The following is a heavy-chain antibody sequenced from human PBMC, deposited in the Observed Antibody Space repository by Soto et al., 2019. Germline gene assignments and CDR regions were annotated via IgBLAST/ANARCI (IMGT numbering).Heavy chain of an antibody. J-gene: IGHJ6*02. Sequence: XVSLRLSCAASGFRFNSSGMHGVRQAPGKGLEWVAVIIYDGSKREYADSVKGRFTVSRDNSKDTVYLQMNNLRPEDTGVYYCAKDLNEFDSFFFYGMDVWGQGTPVIVSS. CDR2: IIYDGSKR. CDR3: AKDLNEFDSFFFYGMDV. V-gene: IGHV3-30*18. D-gene: IGHD3-9*01. CDR1: GFRFNSSG.